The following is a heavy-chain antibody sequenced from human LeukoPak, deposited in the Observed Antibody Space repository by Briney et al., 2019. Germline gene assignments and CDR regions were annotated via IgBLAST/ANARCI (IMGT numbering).Heavy chain of an antibody. CDR3: ARDVSGSYTFDY. CDR1: GFIFSSYG. CDR2: IRYDGSNE. D-gene: IGHD1-26*01. J-gene: IGHJ4*02. Sequence: GGSLRLSCAASGFIFSSYGMHWVRQAPGKGLEWVAFIRYDGSNEYYADSVKGRFTISRDNSKNTLYLQMNSLRTEDTAVYYCARDVSGSYTFDYWGQGTLVTVSS. V-gene: IGHV3-30*02.